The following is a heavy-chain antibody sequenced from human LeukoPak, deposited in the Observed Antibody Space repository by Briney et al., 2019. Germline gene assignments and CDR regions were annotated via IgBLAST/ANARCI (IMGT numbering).Heavy chain of an antibody. J-gene: IGHJ4*02. Sequence: SETLSLTCTVSGGSISSYYWSWIRQPPGKGLEWIANIDYSGNTVYNPALKSRVTMSVDTSKNQFSLKLSSVTAADTAVYYCARTTVVTPYFDYWGQGTLVTVSS. CDR2: IDYSGNT. V-gene: IGHV4-59*08. D-gene: IGHD4-23*01. CDR3: ARTTVVTPYFDY. CDR1: GGSISSYY.